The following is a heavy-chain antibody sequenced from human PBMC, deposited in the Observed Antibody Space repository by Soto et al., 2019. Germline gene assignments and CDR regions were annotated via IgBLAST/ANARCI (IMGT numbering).Heavy chain of an antibody. Sequence: GGSLRLSCAASGFTFSSYAMHWVRQAPGKGLEWVAVISYDGSNKYYADSVKGRFTISRDDAKNSLYLQMSSLRAEDTAMYYCARDAPGDDDAFDIWGQGTMVTVSS. J-gene: IGHJ3*02. CDR2: ISYDGSNK. D-gene: IGHD2-21*01. V-gene: IGHV3-30-3*01. CDR3: ARDAPGDDDAFDI. CDR1: GFTFSSYA.